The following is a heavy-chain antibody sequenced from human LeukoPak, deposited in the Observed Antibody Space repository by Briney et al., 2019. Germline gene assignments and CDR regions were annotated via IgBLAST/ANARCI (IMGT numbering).Heavy chain of an antibody. Sequence: PSETLSLTCAVYGVSFSGYYWSWIRRPPGKGLEWIGEINHGGSTNYNPSLKSRVTISVDTSKNQFSLKLSSVTAADTAVYYCAREDRFYGPYYYYGMDVWGQGTTVTVSS. D-gene: IGHD4-17*01. J-gene: IGHJ6*02. V-gene: IGHV4-34*01. CDR3: AREDRFYGPYYYYGMDV. CDR1: GVSFSGYY. CDR2: INHGGST.